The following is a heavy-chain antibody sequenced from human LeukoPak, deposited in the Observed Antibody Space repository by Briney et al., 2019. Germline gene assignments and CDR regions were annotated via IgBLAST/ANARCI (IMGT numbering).Heavy chain of an antibody. Sequence: GGSLRLSCAASGFTVSSSYMNWVRQAPGKGLEWVSLIYGGGSTYYADSVKGRFTISRDNSKNTLYLQMNSLRAEDTAVYYCARRGDGGRSFDYWGQGTLVTVSS. CDR1: GFTVSSSY. CDR3: ARRGDGGRSFDY. V-gene: IGHV3-53*01. D-gene: IGHD4-23*01. J-gene: IGHJ4*02. CDR2: IYGGGST.